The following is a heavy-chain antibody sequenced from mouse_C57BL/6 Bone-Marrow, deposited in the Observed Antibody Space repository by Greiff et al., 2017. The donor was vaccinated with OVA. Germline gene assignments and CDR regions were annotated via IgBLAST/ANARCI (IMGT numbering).Heavy chain of an antibody. Sequence: EVMLVESGGGLVQPGGSMKLSCAASGFTFSDAWMDWVRQSPEKGLEWVAEIRHKANNHATYYAESVKGRFTISRDDSKSSFYLQMNSLRAEDTGIYYCTGLLRVTYAMDYWGQGTSVTVSS. CDR1: GFTFSDAW. J-gene: IGHJ4*01. D-gene: IGHD1-1*01. CDR2: IRHKANNHAT. V-gene: IGHV6-6*01. CDR3: TGLLRVTYAMDY.